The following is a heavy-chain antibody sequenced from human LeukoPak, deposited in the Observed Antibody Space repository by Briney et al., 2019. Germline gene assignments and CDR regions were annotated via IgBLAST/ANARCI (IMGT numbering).Heavy chain of an antibody. V-gene: IGHV1-18*01. Sequence: ASVKVSCKASGYTFTSYGISWVRRAPGQGLEWMGWISAYNGNTNYAQKLQGRVTMTTDTSTSTAYMELRSLRSDDTAVYYCASTISLSSSWYEVSDYYYMDVWGKGTTVTVSS. CDR2: ISAYNGNT. CDR3: ASTISLSSSWYEVSDYYYMDV. D-gene: IGHD6-13*01. J-gene: IGHJ6*03. CDR1: GYTFTSYG.